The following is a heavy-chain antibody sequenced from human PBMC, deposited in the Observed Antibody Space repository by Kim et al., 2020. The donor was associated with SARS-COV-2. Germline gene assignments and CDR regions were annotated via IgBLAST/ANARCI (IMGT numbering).Heavy chain of an antibody. CDR3: ARAGLARVRAAAGNRDPYYFDY. J-gene: IGHJ4*02. CDR2: IYYSGST. Sequence: SETLSLTCTVSGGSISSYYWSWIRQPPGKGLEWIGYIYYSGSTNYNPSLKSRVTISVDTSKNQFSLKLSSVTAADTAVYYCARAGLARVRAAAGNRDPYYFDYWGQGTLVTVSS. V-gene: IGHV4-59*01. CDR1: GGSISSYY. D-gene: IGHD6-13*01.